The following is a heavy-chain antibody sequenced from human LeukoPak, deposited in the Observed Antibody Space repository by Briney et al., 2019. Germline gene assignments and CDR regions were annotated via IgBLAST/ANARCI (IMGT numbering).Heavy chain of an antibody. CDR1: RFTVSSNS. CDR3: ATQGGSGEYYFDY. CDR2: IYSDNT. Sequence: PGGSLRLSCTVSRFTVSSNSMSWVRQAPGKGLEWVSFIYSDNTHYADSVKGRFTISRDNSKNTLYLQMNSLRAEDTAVYYCATQGGSGEYYFDYWGQGTLVTVSS. J-gene: IGHJ4*02. D-gene: IGHD3-10*01. V-gene: IGHV3-53*01.